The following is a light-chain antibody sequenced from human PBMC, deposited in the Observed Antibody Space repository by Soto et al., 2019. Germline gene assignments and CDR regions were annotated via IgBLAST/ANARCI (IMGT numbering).Light chain of an antibody. CDR2: GSS. J-gene: IGKJ4*01. CDR1: QSVINGY. V-gene: IGKV3-20*01. Sequence: EIVLTQSPGTLSLSPGERATLSCRASQSVINGYLAWYQQRPGQPPRLLIYGSSRRATGIPDRFSSSGSGTDFTLSISRLEPEDFAAYYCQQYGSSQFTFGGGTKVEIK. CDR3: QQYGSSQFT.